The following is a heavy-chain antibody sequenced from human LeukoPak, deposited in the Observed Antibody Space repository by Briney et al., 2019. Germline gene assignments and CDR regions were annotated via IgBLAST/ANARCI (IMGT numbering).Heavy chain of an antibody. Sequence: SETLSLTCAVYGGSFSGYYWSWIRQPPGKGLEWIGEINHSGSTNYNPSLKSRVTISVDTPKNQFSLKLSSVTAADTAVYYCARDRNMVRGSYYFDYWGQGTLVTVSS. CDR1: GGSFSGYY. CDR2: INHSGST. J-gene: IGHJ4*02. D-gene: IGHD3-10*01. V-gene: IGHV4-34*01. CDR3: ARDRNMVRGSYYFDY.